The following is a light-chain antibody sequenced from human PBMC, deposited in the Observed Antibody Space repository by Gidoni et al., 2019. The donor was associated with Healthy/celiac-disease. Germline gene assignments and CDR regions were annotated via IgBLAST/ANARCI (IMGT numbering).Light chain of an antibody. CDR2: AAS. CDR3: QQSYSTPRT. CDR1: QSISSY. V-gene: IGKV1-39*01. J-gene: IGKJ1*01. Sequence: DSQMPKSPPSLSASVGARVPITCRASQSISSYLKWYQQKPGKAPKLLIYAASSWKRGVPSRFSGSGSGTDFTLTISSLQPEDFATYYCQQSYSTPRTFGQXTKVEIK.